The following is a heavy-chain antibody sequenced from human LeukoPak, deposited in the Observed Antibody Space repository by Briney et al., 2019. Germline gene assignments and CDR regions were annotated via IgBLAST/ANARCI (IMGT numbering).Heavy chain of an antibody. V-gene: IGHV3-21*01. CDR2: ITSTSSYI. CDR3: VRDWGY. D-gene: IGHD3-22*01. Sequence: PGGSPRLSCAASGFIFSSYRMSWVRQAPGRGLEWVSSITSTSSYIYYAASVKGRFTISRDNAENSLFLQMNSLRAEDTAVYYCVRDWGYWGQGTLVIVSS. J-gene: IGHJ4*02. CDR1: GFIFSSYR.